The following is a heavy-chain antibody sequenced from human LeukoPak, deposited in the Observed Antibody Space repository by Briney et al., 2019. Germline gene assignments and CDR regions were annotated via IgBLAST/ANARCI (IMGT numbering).Heavy chain of an antibody. J-gene: IGHJ4*02. CDR2: IKSGGGGT. D-gene: IGHD4-17*01. V-gene: IGHV3-23*01. Sequence: GASLRLSCAASGFPFSSYAMTWVRQAPGQGLEWVSTIKSGGGGTYYADSVEGRFTIAGDNSNSTLFLQMNSLRAEDTALYYCAKGVGYDYGEYLVHWGQGVLVTVSS. CDR3: AKGVGYDYGEYLVH. CDR1: GFPFSSYA.